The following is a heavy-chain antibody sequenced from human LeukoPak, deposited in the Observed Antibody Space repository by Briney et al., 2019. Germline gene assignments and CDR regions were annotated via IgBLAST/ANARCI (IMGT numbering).Heavy chain of an antibody. D-gene: IGHD3-16*01. J-gene: IGHJ4*02. CDR3: ARESGGVGTRYFDY. CDR1: GFTFSSYA. V-gene: IGHV3-23*01. CDR2: ISGSGGST. Sequence: GGSLRLSCAASGFTFSSYAMSWVRQAPGKGLEWVSAISGSGGSTYYADSVKGRFTISRDNAKNSLYLQMNSLRAEDTAVYYCARESGGVGTRYFDYWGQGTLVTVSS.